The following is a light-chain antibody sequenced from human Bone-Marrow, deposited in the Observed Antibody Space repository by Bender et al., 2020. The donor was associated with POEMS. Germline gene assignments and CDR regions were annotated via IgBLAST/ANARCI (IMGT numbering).Light chain of an antibody. CDR1: SSDVGGFNY. CDR3: SSDTTSSTLV. V-gene: IGLV2-14*03. Sequence: QSALTQPASVSGSPGQSITLPCTGTSSDVGGFNYVSWYQQHPGKAPELLIYDVSHRPSGVSYRFSGSKSGNTASLTISGLQAEDEANYYCSSDTTSSTLVFGGGTKLTVL. J-gene: IGLJ2*01. CDR2: DVS.